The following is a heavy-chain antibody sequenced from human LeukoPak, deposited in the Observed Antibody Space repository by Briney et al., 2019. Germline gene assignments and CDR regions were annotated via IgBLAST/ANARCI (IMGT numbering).Heavy chain of an antibody. D-gene: IGHD3-3*01. CDR2: VHLDGRT. CDR1: GGSVINTNW. J-gene: IGHJ4*02. V-gene: IGHV4-4*02. Sequence: SETLSLTCGVSGGSVINTNWWTWVRQPPGKGLEWIEEVHLDGRTNYNPPLESRLTMSVDVSEDQVSLKLPSVTAADTAVYYCAREGGFYRPLDYSGQGTLVTVSS. CDR3: AREGGFYRPLDY.